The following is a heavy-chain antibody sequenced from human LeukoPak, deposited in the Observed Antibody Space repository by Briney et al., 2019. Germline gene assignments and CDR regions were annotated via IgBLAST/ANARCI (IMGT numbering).Heavy chain of an antibody. CDR3: ARENTGSGSYYDY. D-gene: IGHD1-26*01. V-gene: IGHV4-34*01. CDR2: INHSGST. J-gene: IGHJ4*02. CDR1: GGSISGYY. Sequence: SETLSLTCTVSGGSISGYYWSRIRQPPGKGLEWIGEINHSGSTNYNPSLKSRVTISVDTSKNQFSLKLSSVTAADTAVYYCARENTGSGSYYDYWGQGTLVTVSS.